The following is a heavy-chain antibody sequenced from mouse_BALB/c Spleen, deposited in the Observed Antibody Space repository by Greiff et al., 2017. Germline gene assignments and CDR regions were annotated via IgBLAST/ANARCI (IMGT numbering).Heavy chain of an antibody. CDR2: IYPSDSYT. CDR1: GYTFTSYW. V-gene: IGHV1-69*02. CDR3: SRYAMDY. Sequence: QVQLQQPGAELVRPGASVKLSCKASGYTFTSYWINWVKQRPGQGLEWIGNIYPSDSYTNYNQKFKDKATLTVDKSSSTAYMQLSSPTSEDSAVYSRSRYAMDYWGQGTSVTVSS. J-gene: IGHJ4*01.